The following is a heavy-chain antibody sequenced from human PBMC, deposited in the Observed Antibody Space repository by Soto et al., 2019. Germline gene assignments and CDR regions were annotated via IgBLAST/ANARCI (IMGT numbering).Heavy chain of an antibody. CDR2: IYESGYT. CDR3: VRALRHTAMVYPWFDP. Sequence: SETLSLTCTVSCASVSSGAYYWGWVRQRPGRGLEWIGYIYESGYTYYNTSLKSRLTIPLDRSNNQFSLGLTSVTAADTAVYYCVRALRHTAMVYPWFDPWGQGTLVTVSS. V-gene: IGHV4-31*03. J-gene: IGHJ5*02. D-gene: IGHD5-18*01. CDR1: CASVSSGAYY.